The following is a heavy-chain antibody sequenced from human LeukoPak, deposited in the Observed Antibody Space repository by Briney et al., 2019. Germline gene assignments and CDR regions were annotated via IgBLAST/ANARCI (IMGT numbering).Heavy chain of an antibody. CDR3: ARSKYYDFWSGYYRYYFDY. J-gene: IGHJ4*02. CDR1: GGSISSSNFY. Sequence: SETLSLTCTVSGGSISSSNFYWGWIRQPPGKGLEWIGSIYYSGSTYYNPSLKSRVTISVDTSKNQFSLKLSSVTAADTAVYYCARSKYYDFWSGYYRYYFDYWGQGTLVTVSS. V-gene: IGHV4-39*07. CDR2: IYYSGST. D-gene: IGHD3-3*01.